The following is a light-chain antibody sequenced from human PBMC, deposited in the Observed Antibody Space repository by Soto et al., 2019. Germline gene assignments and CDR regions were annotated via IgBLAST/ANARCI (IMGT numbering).Light chain of an antibody. CDR2: SGS. CDR3: MQALQTPVT. Sequence: DIVMTQSPLSLPVTPGEPASISCSSSQSLLHSNGYNYLDWYLQKPGQSPQLLIYSGSHRASGVPDRFSGSGSGTDFTLKISRVEAEDVGIYYCMQALQTPVTFGGRTKVDIK. V-gene: IGKV2-28*01. J-gene: IGKJ4*01. CDR1: QSLLHSNGYNY.